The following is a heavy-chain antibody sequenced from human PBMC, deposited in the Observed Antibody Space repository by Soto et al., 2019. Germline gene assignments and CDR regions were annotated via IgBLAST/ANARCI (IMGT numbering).Heavy chain of an antibody. V-gene: IGHV4-34*01. CDR3: ARTSRFDY. CDR2: INHSGST. D-gene: IGHD6-6*01. J-gene: IGHJ4*02. Sequence: QVQLQQWGAGLLKPSETLSVTCAVYGGSFRGYYWSWIRQPPGKGLEWIGEINHSGSTNYNPSLKSRFTISVDTSKNQFSLNLSSVTAADTAVYYCARTSRFDYWGQGTLVTVSS. CDR1: GGSFRGYY.